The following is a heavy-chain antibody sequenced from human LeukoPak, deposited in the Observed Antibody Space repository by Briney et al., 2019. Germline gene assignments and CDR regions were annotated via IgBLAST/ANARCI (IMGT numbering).Heavy chain of an antibody. CDR3: ARAVAGDDAFDI. CDR2: IYYSGST. V-gene: IGHV4-34*01. J-gene: IGHJ3*02. Sequence: SETLSLTCAVYVGSFSGYYWSWIRQPPRKGRDWIGSIYYSGSTYYNPSLKSRVTISVDTSKNQFSLKLSSVTAADMAVYYCARAVAGDDAFDIWGQGTMVTVSS. D-gene: IGHD6-19*01. CDR1: VGSFSGYY.